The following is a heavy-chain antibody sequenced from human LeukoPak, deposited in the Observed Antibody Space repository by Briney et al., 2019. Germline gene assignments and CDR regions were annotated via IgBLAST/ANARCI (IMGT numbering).Heavy chain of an antibody. V-gene: IGHV1-2*02. CDR3: ARDRRDRTYYYDSSGYYPFDY. CDR1: GYTFTGYY. CDR2: INPNSGGT. D-gene: IGHD3-22*01. Sequence: ASVKASCKASGYTFTGYYMHWVRQAPGQGLEWMGWINPNSGGTNYAQKFQGRVTMTRDTSISTAYMELSRLRSDDTAVYYCARDRRDRTYYYDSSGYYPFDYWGQGTLVTVSS. J-gene: IGHJ4*02.